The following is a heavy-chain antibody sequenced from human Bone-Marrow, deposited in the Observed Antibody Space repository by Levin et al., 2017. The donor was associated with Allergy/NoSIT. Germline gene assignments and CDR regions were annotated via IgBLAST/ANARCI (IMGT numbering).Heavy chain of an antibody. CDR3: ARGLDYSGLP. CDR1: GFTFSTYS. V-gene: IGHV3-21*01. CDR2: ITSSSSYI. Sequence: GESLKISCAASGFTFSTYSMNWVRQAPGKGLDWVSSITSSSSYIYYADSVKGRFTISRDNAKNSLYLQMNSLRVEDTAVYYCARGLDYSGLPWGKGTLVTVSS. J-gene: IGHJ5*02. D-gene: IGHD5-12*01.